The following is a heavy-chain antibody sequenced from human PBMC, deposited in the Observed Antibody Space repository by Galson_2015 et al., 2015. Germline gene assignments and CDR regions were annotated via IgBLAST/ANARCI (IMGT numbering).Heavy chain of an antibody. CDR1: GYSFTSYW. V-gene: IGHV5-51*01. J-gene: IGHJ6*02. CDR3: ARLYYGSGSYYNEPSHYYYYGMDV. Sequence: QSGAEVKKPGESLKISCKGSGYSFTSYWIGWVRQMPGKGLEWMGIIYPGDSDTRYSPSFQGQVTISADKSISTAYLQWSSLKASDTAMYYCARLYYGSGSYYNEPSHYYYYGMDVWGQGTTVTVSS. D-gene: IGHD3-10*01. CDR2: IYPGDSDT.